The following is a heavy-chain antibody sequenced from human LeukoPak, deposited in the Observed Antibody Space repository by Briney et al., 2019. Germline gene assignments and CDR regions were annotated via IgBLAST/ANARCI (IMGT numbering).Heavy chain of an antibody. Sequence: GGSLRLSCAASGFTFSSYAMSWVRQGPGKGLEWILAISGSGGSTYYADSVKGRFTIARDNSKNTLYLQMNSMRAEDTAVYYCAKVSPATPLFDYWGQGTLVTVSS. CDR1: GFTFSSYA. D-gene: IGHD2-2*01. J-gene: IGHJ4*02. V-gene: IGHV3-23*01. CDR2: ISGSGGST. CDR3: AKVSPATPLFDY.